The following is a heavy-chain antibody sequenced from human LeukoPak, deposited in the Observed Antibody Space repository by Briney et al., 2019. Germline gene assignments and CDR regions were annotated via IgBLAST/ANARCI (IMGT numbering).Heavy chain of an antibody. V-gene: IGHV3-21*01. CDR2: ISSSSSYI. J-gene: IGHJ4*02. CDR1: GFTFSSYS. CDR3: ARDDPRHYYGSGSGNY. D-gene: IGHD3-10*01. Sequence: PGGSLRLSCAASGFTFSSYSMNWVRQAPGKGLEWASSISSSSSYIYYADSVKGRFTISRDNAKNSLYLQMNSLRAEDTAVYYCARDDPRHYYGSGSGNYWGQGTLVTVSS.